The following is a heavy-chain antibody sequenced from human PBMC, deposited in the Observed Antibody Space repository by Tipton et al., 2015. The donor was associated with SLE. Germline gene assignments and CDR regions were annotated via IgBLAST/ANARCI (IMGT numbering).Heavy chain of an antibody. V-gene: IGHV3-33*06. CDR2: IWYDGSNK. D-gene: IGHD6-19*01. CDR3: AKDGIAVADPDAFDI. Sequence: SGFTFSSYGMHWVRQAPGKGLEWVAVIWYDGSNKYYADSVKGRFTISRDNSKNTLYLQMNSLRAEDTAVYYCAKDGIAVADPDAFDIWGQGTMVTVSS. J-gene: IGHJ3*02. CDR1: GFTFSSYG.